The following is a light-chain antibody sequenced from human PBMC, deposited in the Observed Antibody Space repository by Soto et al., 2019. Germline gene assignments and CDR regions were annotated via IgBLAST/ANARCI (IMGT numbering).Light chain of an antibody. V-gene: IGKV3-20*01. Sequence: EVVLTQSPGTLSLSPGERDTLSCRASQSVSSSYLAWYQQKPGQAPRLLIYGASSRATGIPDRFSGSGSGTDFTLTISRLEPEDFAVYYCQQYDRSPPVTFGPGTKVDIK. CDR3: QQYDRSPPVT. J-gene: IGKJ3*01. CDR2: GAS. CDR1: QSVSSSY.